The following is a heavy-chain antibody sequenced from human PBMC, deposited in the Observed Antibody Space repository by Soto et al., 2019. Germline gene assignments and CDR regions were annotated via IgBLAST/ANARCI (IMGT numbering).Heavy chain of an antibody. J-gene: IGHJ4*02. V-gene: IGHV3-23*01. CDR2: ISGGGGST. CDR1: GFTFNNYG. Sequence: HPGGSLRLSCAASGFTFNNYGMSWVRQAPGKGLEWVSAISGGGGSTHYADSVKGRFTISRDNSKNTLYLQMNNLRAEDTALYFCAKDTKNWGAPSDYWGQGTLVTVSS. D-gene: IGHD7-27*01. CDR3: AKDTKNWGAPSDY.